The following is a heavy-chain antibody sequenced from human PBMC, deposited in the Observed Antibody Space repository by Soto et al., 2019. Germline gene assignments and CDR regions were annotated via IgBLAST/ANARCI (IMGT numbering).Heavy chain of an antibody. CDR3: ARDMSYTSSGYYRYYYYGMDV. Sequence: EVQLVESGGGLVKRGGSLRLSCAASGFTFSSYSMNWVRQAPGKGLEWVSSISSSSSYIYYADSVKGRFTISRDNAKNSLYLQMNSLRAEDTAVYYCARDMSYTSSGYYRYYYYGMDVWGQGTTVTVSS. V-gene: IGHV3-21*01. CDR1: GFTFSSYS. D-gene: IGHD3-22*01. J-gene: IGHJ6*02. CDR2: ISSSSSYI.